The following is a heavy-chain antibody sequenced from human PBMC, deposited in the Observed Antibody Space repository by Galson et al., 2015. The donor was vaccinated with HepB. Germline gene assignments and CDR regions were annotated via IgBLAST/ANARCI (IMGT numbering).Heavy chain of an antibody. CDR2: IWYDGSNK. V-gene: IGHV3-33*01. Sequence: SLRLSCAASGFTFSSYGMHWVRQAPGKGLEWVAVIWYDGSNKYYADSVKGRFTISRDNSKNTLYLQMSSLRAEDTAVYYCAREESLDYGDRVNYFDYWGQGTLVTVSS. CDR1: GFTFSSYG. D-gene: IGHD4-17*01. J-gene: IGHJ4*02. CDR3: AREESLDYGDRVNYFDY.